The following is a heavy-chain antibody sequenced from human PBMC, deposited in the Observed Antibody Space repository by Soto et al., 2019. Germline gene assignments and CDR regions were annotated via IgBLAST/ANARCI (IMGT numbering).Heavy chain of an antibody. Sequence: GGSLRLSCAASGFTFSSYAMSWVRQAPGKGLEWVSAISGSGGSTYYADSVKGRFTISRDNSKNTLYLQMNSLRAEDTAVYYCDQTPIFGVVTANFDYWGQGTLVTVSS. V-gene: IGHV3-23*01. CDR3: DQTPIFGVVTANFDY. CDR1: GFTFSSYA. D-gene: IGHD3-3*01. J-gene: IGHJ4*02. CDR2: ISGSGGST.